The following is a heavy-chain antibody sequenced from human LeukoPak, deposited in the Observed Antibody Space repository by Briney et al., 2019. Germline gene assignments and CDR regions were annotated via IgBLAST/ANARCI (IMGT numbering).Heavy chain of an antibody. CDR1: GGSISSGSYY. Sequence: SQTLSLTCTVSGGSISSGSYYWSWLRQPAGKGLEWIGRIYTSGSTNYNPSLKSRVTISVDTSKNQFSLKLSSVTAADTAVYYCARDVVVVPAALNWFNPWGQGTLVTVSS. D-gene: IGHD2-2*01. CDR2: IYTSGST. J-gene: IGHJ5*02. V-gene: IGHV4-61*02. CDR3: ARDVVVVPAALNWFNP.